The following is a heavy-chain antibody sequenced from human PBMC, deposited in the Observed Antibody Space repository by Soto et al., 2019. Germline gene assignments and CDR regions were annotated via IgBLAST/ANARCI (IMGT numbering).Heavy chain of an antibody. CDR3: AKAAYCSSTSCPIRVLMDV. J-gene: IGHJ6*02. CDR2: ISYDGSNK. D-gene: IGHD2-2*01. CDR1: GFTFSSYG. Sequence: SLRLSCAASGFTFSSYGMHWVRQAPGKGLEWVAVISYDGSNKYYADSVKGRFTISRDNSKNTLYLQMNSLRAEDTAVYYCAKAAYCSSTSCPIRVLMDVWGQGTTVTVSS. V-gene: IGHV3-30*18.